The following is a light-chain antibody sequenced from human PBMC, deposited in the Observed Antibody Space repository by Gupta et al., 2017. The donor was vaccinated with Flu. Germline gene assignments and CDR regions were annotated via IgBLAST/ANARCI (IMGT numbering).Light chain of an antibody. Sequence: EIVLTQSPATLSLSPGEGATLSCRASQDIRSYLAWYQHNPGQAPRRLIYDASIRAFGVPAMFSGSGSGTDFTLTISSLEPEDFAIYYCQQRSARFNFGRGTKVEI. CDR2: DAS. J-gene: IGKJ4*01. CDR3: QQRSARFN. CDR1: QDIRSY. V-gene: IGKV3-11*01.